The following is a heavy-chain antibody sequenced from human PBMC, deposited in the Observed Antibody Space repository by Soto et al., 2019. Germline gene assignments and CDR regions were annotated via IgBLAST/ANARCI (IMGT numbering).Heavy chain of an antibody. V-gene: IGHV1-69*01. CDR2: IIPMFGTA. Sequence: QVQLVQSGAEVKKPGSSVTVSCKASGGTFSTYAITWVRQAPGQGLEWMGGIIPMFGTANYAQKFRGRVTVTADESTSTAHMELSSLRSEDTAVYYCARGWETVGTTTPFAYWGQGTLVTVSS. CDR1: GGTFSTYA. CDR3: ARGWETVGTTTPFAY. J-gene: IGHJ4*02. D-gene: IGHD1-26*01.